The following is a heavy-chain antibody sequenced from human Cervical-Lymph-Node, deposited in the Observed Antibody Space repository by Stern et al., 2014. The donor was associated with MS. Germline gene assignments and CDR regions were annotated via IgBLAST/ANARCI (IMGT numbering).Heavy chain of an antibody. D-gene: IGHD2-21*01. CDR1: GFSLSTSGVG. V-gene: IGHV2-5*09. J-gene: IGHJ6*02. CDR2: IYWDDDK. CDR3: AHSVINYYYYGMDV. Sequence: QVTLKESGPTLVKPTQTLTLTCTFSGFSLSTSGVGVGWIRQPPGKALEWLALIYWDDDKRYRPSLKSRLTLTKDTSKKQVVLTMTNMDPVDTATYYCAHSVINYYYYGMDVWGQGTTVTVSS.